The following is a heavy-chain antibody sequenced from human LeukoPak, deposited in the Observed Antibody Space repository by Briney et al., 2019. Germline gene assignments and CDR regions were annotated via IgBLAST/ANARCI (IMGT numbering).Heavy chain of an antibody. D-gene: IGHD6-19*01. CDR1: GFTFIDYD. Sequence: GGSLRLSCAASGFTFIDYDMHWVRQVIGKGLEWVSAIGIRGDTHYSGSVKGRFTISRENAESSLFLQMNSLRAEDTAVYYCARGGIQVSGIDEFDYWGQGTLVTVSS. J-gene: IGHJ4*02. CDR2: IGIRGDT. V-gene: IGHV3-13*01. CDR3: ARGGIQVSGIDEFDY.